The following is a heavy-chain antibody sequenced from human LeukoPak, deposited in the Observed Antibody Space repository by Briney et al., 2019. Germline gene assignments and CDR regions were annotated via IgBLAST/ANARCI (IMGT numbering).Heavy chain of an antibody. D-gene: IGHD5-24*01. CDR1: GGSISSYY. CDR2: IYYSGST. CDR3: ARGDGYNHAFDI. J-gene: IGHJ3*02. V-gene: IGHV4-59*01. Sequence: SETLSLTCTVSGGSISSYYWSWIRQPPGKGLEWIGYIYYSGSTNCNPSLKSRVTISVDTSKNQFSLKLSSVTAADTAVYYCARGDGYNHAFDIWGQGTMVTVSS.